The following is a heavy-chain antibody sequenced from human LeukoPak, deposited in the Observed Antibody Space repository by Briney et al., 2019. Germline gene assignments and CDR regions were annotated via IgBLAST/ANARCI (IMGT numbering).Heavy chain of an antibody. Sequence: GGSLRLSCAASGFTVSSSYMSWVRQAPGKGLEWVSVIYSGGSTYYADSVKGRFTISRHNSKNTLYLQMNSLRAEDTAVYYCARGVAAAGTYYFDYWGQGTLVTVSS. CDR3: ARGVAAAGTYYFDY. CDR2: IYSGGST. J-gene: IGHJ4*02. V-gene: IGHV3-53*04. CDR1: GFTVSSSY. D-gene: IGHD6-13*01.